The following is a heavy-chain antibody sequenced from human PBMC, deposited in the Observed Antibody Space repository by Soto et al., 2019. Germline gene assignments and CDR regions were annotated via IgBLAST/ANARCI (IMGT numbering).Heavy chain of an antibody. V-gene: IGHV4-34*01. D-gene: IGHD6-13*01. CDR2: INHSDST. J-gene: IGHJ4*02. Sequence: QVQLQQWGAGLLKPSETLSLTCAVSGGSFSGYYWSWIRQPPGKGLEWIGEINHSDSTKYNPSLKRRVTISEDKSKNQLSLKLSSVTGADTAAYYCARLYGSRGPFDYWGQGTLVTVSS. CDR1: GGSFSGYY. CDR3: ARLYGSRGPFDY.